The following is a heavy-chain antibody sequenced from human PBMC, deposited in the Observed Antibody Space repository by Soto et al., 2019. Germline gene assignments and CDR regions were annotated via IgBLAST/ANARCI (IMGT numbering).Heavy chain of an antibody. Sequence: VGSLRLSCAASGFTFSNAWMSWVRQAPGKGLEWVGRIKSKTDGGTTDYAAPVKGRFTISRDDSKNTLYLQMNSLKTEDTAVYYCTTSSWYSFSYYGMDVWGQGTTVTVSS. CDR3: TTSSWYSFSYYGMDV. V-gene: IGHV3-15*01. D-gene: IGHD6-13*01. CDR2: IKSKTDGGTT. J-gene: IGHJ6*02. CDR1: GFTFSNAW.